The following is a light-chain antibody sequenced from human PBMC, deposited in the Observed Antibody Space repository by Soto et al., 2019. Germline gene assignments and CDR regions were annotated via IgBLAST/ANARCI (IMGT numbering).Light chain of an antibody. CDR3: SSFTTSTTVV. V-gene: IGLV2-14*01. J-gene: IGLJ2*01. CDR1: SSDVGGYNY. CDR2: EVS. Sequence: QSALTQPASVSGSPGQSITISCTGSSSDVGGYNYVSWYQQHPGKAPKLMIYEVSNRPSGISNRFSGSKSGSTASLTISGLQAKDEANYYCSSFTTSTTVVFGGGTKLTVL.